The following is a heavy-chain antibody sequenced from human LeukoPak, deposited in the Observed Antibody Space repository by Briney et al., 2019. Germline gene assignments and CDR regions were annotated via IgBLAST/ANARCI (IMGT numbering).Heavy chain of an antibody. J-gene: IGHJ4*02. CDR1: GGSITSYY. Sequence: PSETLSLTCTVSGGSITSYYWTWIRQPPGKGLEWIGYIDYSGSANYNPSLKSRVTISLDTSKSQFSLKLSSVTAADTAVYYCVRHSVLAAAANWGQGTLVTVSS. CDR3: VRHSVLAAAAN. V-gene: IGHV4-59*01. CDR2: IDYSGSA. D-gene: IGHD6-13*01.